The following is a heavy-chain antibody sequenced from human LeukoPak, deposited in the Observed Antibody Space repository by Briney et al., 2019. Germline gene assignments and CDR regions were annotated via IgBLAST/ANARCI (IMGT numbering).Heavy chain of an antibody. CDR2: ISSSSSYI. V-gene: IGHV3-21*01. D-gene: IGHD6-13*01. J-gene: IGHJ5*02. Sequence: GGSLRLSCAASGFTFSSYAMSWVRQAPGKGLEWVSSISSSSSYIYYADSVKGRFTISRDNAKNSLYLQMNSLRAEDTAVYYCASTIAAAGSGFDPWGQGTLVTVSS. CDR1: GFTFSSYA. CDR3: ASTIAAAGSGFDP.